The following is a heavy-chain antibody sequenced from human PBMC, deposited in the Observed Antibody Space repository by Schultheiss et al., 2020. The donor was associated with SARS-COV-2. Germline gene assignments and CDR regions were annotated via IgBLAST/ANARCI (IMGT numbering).Heavy chain of an antibody. CDR1: GYTLTELS. V-gene: IGHV1-24*01. Sequence: ASVKVSCKVSGYTLTELSMHWVRQAPGKGLEWMGGFDPEDGETIYAQKFQGRVTMTEDTSTDTAYMELSSLRSEDTAVYYCATVWGSTSCSKPCYYYYGMDVWGQGTTVTVSS. D-gene: IGHD2-2*01. CDR3: ATVWGSTSCSKPCYYYYGMDV. CDR2: FDPEDGET. J-gene: IGHJ6*02.